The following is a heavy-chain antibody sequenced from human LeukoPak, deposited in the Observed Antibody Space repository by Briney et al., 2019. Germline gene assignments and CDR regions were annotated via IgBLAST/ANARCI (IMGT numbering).Heavy chain of an antibody. J-gene: IGHJ3*02. CDR2: ISSSGSTI. Sequence: PGGSLRLSCAASGFTFSSYEMNWVRQAPGKGLEWVSYISSSGSTIYYADSVKGRFTISRDNSKNTLYLQMNSLRAEDTAVYYCARAQGYCSGGSCPLSDAFDIWGQGTMVTVSS. D-gene: IGHD2-15*01. CDR3: ARAQGYCSGGSCPLSDAFDI. V-gene: IGHV3-48*03. CDR1: GFTFSSYE.